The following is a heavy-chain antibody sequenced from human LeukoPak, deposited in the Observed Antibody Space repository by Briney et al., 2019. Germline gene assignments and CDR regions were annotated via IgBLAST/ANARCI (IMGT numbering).Heavy chain of an antibody. CDR2: INHSGST. CDR1: GGSFSGYY. J-gene: IGHJ4*02. Sequence: SETLSLTCAVYGGSFSGYYWSWIRQPPGKGLEWIGEINHSGSTSYNPSLKSRVTISVDTSKNQFSLKLSSVTAADTAVYYCASFPQRWLPPAHWGQGTLVTVSS. V-gene: IGHV4-34*01. D-gene: IGHD5-18*01. CDR3: ASFPQRWLPPAH.